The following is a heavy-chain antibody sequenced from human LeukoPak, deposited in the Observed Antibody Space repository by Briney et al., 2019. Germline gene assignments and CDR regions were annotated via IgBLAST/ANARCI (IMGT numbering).Heavy chain of an antibody. CDR2: INPSGGST. J-gene: IGHJ4*02. Sequence: VASVKCSCTAPGYTLTSVDMNWVRPATGQGLEWRGIINPSGGSTSYAQKFQCRATMPRDTYTSTVYMELSSLRCEDSAVYYCERESGRIVVGFYFDYWGQGTLVSVSS. CDR1: GYTLTSVD. D-gene: IGHD3-22*01. V-gene: IGHV1-46*01. CDR3: ERESGRIVVGFYFDY.